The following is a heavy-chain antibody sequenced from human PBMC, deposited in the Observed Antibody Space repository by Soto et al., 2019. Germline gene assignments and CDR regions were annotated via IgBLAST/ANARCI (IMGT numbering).Heavy chain of an antibody. Sequence: QVQLVESGGGVVQPGRSLRLSCAASGFSFSDNAMHWVRQTPGKGLEWVAIIWHDGSNKYYADSVKGRFTISRDNSKNTGYLQMNSLRVEGTAVYFWARGGVSARPDIWGQGTLVILSS. CDR1: GFSFSDNA. V-gene: IGHV3-33*03. J-gene: IGHJ1*01. CDR3: ARGGVSARPDI. D-gene: IGHD6-6*01. CDR2: IWHDGSNK.